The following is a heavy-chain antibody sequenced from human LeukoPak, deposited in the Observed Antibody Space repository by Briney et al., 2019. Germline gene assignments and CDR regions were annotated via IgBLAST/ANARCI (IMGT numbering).Heavy chain of an antibody. D-gene: IGHD1-26*01. CDR3: ARRVGATHPFDY. CDR1: GYSFTTFW. J-gene: IGHJ4*02. V-gene: IGHV5-51*01. CDR2: IYPGDSDT. Sequence: GESLKISCKGSGYSFTTFWIGWVRQMPGKGIEWMGIIYPGDSDTTYSPSFQGQVTISADKSISTAYIQWSRLKASDTAMYYCARRVGATHPFDYWGQGARVTVSS.